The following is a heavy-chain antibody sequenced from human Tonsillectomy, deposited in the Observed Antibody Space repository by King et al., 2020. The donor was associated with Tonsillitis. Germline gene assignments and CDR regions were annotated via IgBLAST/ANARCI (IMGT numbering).Heavy chain of an antibody. CDR3: ASGNCSSSSCYTGGLDY. CDR1: GFTFSDYY. Sequence: VQLVESGGGLVRPGGSLRLSCAASGFTFSDYYMNWIRQAPGKGLEWVSYISSSGNTIYYADSVKGRFTISRDNTKNSLYLQMNSLRAEDTAVYYCASGNCSSSSCYTGGLDYWGQGTLVTVSS. CDR2: ISSSGNTI. J-gene: IGHJ4*02. V-gene: IGHV3-11*01. D-gene: IGHD2-2*02.